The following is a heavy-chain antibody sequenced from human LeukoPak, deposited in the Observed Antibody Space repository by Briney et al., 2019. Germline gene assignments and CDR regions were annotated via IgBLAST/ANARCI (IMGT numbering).Heavy chain of an antibody. CDR2: IYSGGRT. D-gene: IGHD4-11*01. Sequence: GGSLRLSCAASGFTVSSNYMSWVRQAPGKGLEWVSVIYSGGRTYYADSVKGRFTISRDNSKNTLYLQMNSLRAEDTAVYYCAKARLQSRGYFDYWGQGTLVTVSS. CDR1: GFTVSSNY. V-gene: IGHV3-53*01. CDR3: AKARLQSRGYFDY. J-gene: IGHJ4*02.